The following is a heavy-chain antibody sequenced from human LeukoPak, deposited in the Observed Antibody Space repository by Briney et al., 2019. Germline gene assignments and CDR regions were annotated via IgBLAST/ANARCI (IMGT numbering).Heavy chain of an antibody. CDR1: GFTFSSYA. CDR3: AKDPGRYYDSSGYKSDY. D-gene: IGHD3-22*01. V-gene: IGHV3-23*01. CDR2: ISGSGGST. J-gene: IGHJ4*02. Sequence: GGSLRLSCAASGFTFSSYAMSWVRPAPGEGLEWVSAISGSGGSTYYAHSVKGRFTISRDNSKNTLYLQMNSLRAEDTAVYYCAKDPGRYYDSSGYKSDYWGQGTLVTVSS.